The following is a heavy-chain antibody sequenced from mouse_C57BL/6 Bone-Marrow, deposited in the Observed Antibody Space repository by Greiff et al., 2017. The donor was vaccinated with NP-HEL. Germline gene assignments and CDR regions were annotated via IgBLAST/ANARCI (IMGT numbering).Heavy chain of an antibody. CDR2: IRLKSDNYAT. CDR3: TLLLRTGFAY. V-gene: IGHV6-3*01. CDR1: GFTFSNYW. Sequence: EVKLMESGGGLVQPGGSMKLSCVASGFTFSNYWMNWVRQSPEKGLEWVAQIRLKSDNYATHYAESVKGRFTISRDDSKSSVYLQMNNLRAEDTGIYYCTLLLRTGFAYWGQGTLVTVSA. J-gene: IGHJ3*01. D-gene: IGHD1-1*01.